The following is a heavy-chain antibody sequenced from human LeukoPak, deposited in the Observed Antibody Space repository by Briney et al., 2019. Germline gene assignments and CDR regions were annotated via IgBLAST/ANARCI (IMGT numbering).Heavy chain of an antibody. J-gene: IGHJ4*02. CDR3: ARVGMATIRV. V-gene: IGHV4-34*01. CDR2: INHSGST. Sequence: PSKTLSLTCAVYGGSFSGYYWSWIRQPPGKGLEWIGEINHSGSTNYNPSLKSRVTISVDTSKNQFSLKLSSVTAADTAVYYCARVGMATIRVWGQGTLVTVSS. D-gene: IGHD5-24*01. CDR1: GGSFSGYY.